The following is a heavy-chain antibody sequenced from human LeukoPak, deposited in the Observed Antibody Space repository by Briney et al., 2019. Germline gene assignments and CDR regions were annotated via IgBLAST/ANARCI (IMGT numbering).Heavy chain of an antibody. CDR3: AKEMCRRGQLGRVYYYYGMDV. J-gene: IGHJ6*02. D-gene: IGHD5-18*01. V-gene: IGHV3-9*01. Sequence: PGGSLRLSCAASGFTFDDYAMHWVRQAPGKGLEWVSGISWNSGSIDYADSVKGRFTISRDNAKNSLYLQMNSLRAEDTALYSCAKEMCRRGQLGRVYYYYGMDVWGQGTTVTVSS. CDR2: ISWNSGSI. CDR1: GFTFDDYA.